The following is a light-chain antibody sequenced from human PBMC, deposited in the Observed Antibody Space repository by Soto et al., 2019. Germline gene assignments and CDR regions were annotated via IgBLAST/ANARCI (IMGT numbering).Light chain of an antibody. Sequence: ALTQPASVSGSPGQSITISCTGTSSDVGAYNFVSWYQQFPGKAPKLMIYEVSNRPSGVSDRFSGSKSGNTASLIISGLRAEDEADYYCSSQTGSATVLFGGGTKLTVL. CDR1: SSDVGAYNF. J-gene: IGLJ2*01. CDR3: SSQTGSATVL. CDR2: EVS. V-gene: IGLV2-14*01.